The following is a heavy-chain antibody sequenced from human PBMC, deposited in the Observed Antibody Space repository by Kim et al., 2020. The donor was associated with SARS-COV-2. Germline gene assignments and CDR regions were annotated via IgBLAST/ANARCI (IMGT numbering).Heavy chain of an antibody. D-gene: IGHD3-22*01. Sequence: SVKGRFTISRDNSKNTLYLQMNSLRAEDTAVYYCAKDLDSSGYYGDGFDYWGQGTLVTVSS. J-gene: IGHJ4*02. V-gene: IGHV3-30*02. CDR3: AKDLDSSGYYGDGFDY.